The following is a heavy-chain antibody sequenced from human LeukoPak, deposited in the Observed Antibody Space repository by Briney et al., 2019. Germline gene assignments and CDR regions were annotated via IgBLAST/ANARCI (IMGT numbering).Heavy chain of an antibody. Sequence: ASVKVSCKASVYTFTSYVINWVGQATGQELEWMGWMNPNSGNTGYAQKFQGRVTMTRNTSISTAYMELSSLRSEDTAVYYCARGRLLEWLLMALRYYYMDVWGKGTTVTVSS. CDR3: ARGRLLEWLLMALRYYYMDV. V-gene: IGHV1-8*01. CDR2: MNPNSGNT. CDR1: VYTFTSYV. J-gene: IGHJ6*03. D-gene: IGHD3-3*01.